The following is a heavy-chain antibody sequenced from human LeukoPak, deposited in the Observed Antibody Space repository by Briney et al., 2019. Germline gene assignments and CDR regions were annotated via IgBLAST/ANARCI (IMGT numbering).Heavy chain of an antibody. CDR3: AKDQYRYFDWLSHFDY. D-gene: IGHD3-9*01. CDR1: GFTFSSYG. V-gene: IGHV3-30*18. CDR2: ISYDGSNK. Sequence: GGSLRLSCAASGFTFSSYGMHWVRQAPGKGLEWVAVISYDGSNKYYADSVKGRFTISRDNSKNTLYLQMNSLRAEDTAVYYCAKDQYRYFDWLSHFDYWGQGNPGHRLL. J-gene: IGHJ4*02.